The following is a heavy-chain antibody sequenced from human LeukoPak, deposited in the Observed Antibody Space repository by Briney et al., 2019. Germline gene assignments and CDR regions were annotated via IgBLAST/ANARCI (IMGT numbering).Heavy chain of an antibody. V-gene: IGHV3-30*04. CDR2: ISYDGSNK. Sequence: GGSLRLSCAASGFTFSSYAMHWVRQAPGKGLEGVAVISYDGSNKYYADSVKGRFTISRDNSKNTLYLQMNSLRAEDTAVYYCARESRYDSSGYATHFDYWGQGTLVTVSS. CDR3: ARESRYDSSGYATHFDY. J-gene: IGHJ4*02. D-gene: IGHD3-22*01. CDR1: GFTFSSYA.